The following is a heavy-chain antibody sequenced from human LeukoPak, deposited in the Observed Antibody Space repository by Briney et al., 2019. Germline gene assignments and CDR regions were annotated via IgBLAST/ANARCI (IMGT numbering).Heavy chain of an antibody. CDR3: AKGMGSRLD. V-gene: IGHV3-23*01. CDR2: ISGSGAST. J-gene: IGHJ4*02. D-gene: IGHD3-10*01. Sequence: GGSLRLSCAASGLTLSSDATSCDSHPQGSWLEWASAISGSGASTYYADSVAGRFTISRDNSKNTLCLQMNGLRAEDTAVYYCAKGMGSRLDWGQGTLVTVSS. CDR1: GLTLSSDA.